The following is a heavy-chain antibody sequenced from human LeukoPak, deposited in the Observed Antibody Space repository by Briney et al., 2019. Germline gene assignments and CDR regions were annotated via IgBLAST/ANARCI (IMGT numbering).Heavy chain of an antibody. V-gene: IGHV3-30*18. CDR1: GFTSSSYG. J-gene: IGHJ4*02. Sequence: PGRSLRLSCAASGFTSSSYGMHWVRQAPGKGLEWVAVISYDGSNKYYADSVKGRFNISRDNSKNTLYLQMNGLRAEDTAVYYCAKDRKAAAGYFDYWGQGAMVTVSS. CDR2: ISYDGSNK. CDR3: AKDRKAAAGYFDY. D-gene: IGHD6-13*01.